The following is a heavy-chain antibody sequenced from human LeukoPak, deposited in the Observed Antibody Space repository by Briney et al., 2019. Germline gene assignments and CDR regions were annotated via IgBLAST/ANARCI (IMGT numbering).Heavy chain of an antibody. CDR3: ARAPDCYGSRSYYWIY. CDR1: GGTFSNYA. Sequence: ASVKVSCKASGGTFSNYAISWVRQAPGQGLEWMGRIIPTLGAANYAQKFQGRVTMTADRSTNTVYMDLSSLRSEDTAVYYCARAPDCYGSRSYYWIYWGQGTLVTVSS. D-gene: IGHD3-10*01. CDR2: IIPTLGAA. V-gene: IGHV1-69*04. J-gene: IGHJ4*02.